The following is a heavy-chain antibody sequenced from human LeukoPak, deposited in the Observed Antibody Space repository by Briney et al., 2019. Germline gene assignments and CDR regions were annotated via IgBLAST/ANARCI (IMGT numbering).Heavy chain of an antibody. CDR2: IRYDGSNK. V-gene: IGHV3-30*02. CDR3: AKNGAQPYNFYMDL. CDR1: GFTISSYG. J-gene: IGHJ6*03. Sequence: GGSLRLSCAASGFTISSYGMHWVRQAPGKGLEWVSFIRYDGSNKHYTESVKGRFTISRDNSKNTLYLQMNSLRAEDAAVYYCAKNGAQPYNFYMDLWGKGNTVTISS. D-gene: IGHD1-14*01.